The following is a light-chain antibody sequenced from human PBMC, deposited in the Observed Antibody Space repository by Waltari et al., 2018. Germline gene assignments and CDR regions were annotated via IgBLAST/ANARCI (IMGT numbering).Light chain of an antibody. Sequence: QSALTQPASVSGSPGQSITISCTGSSRYGGGDDSVSWYEDHPGQAPKVIIYDVNKRPSGVSDRFSGSKSGNTASLTISGLQAEDEATFYCSSQSTKNGVIFGGGTKVTVL. CDR1: SRYGGGDDS. CDR3: SSQSTKNGVI. CDR2: DVN. V-gene: IGLV2-14*03. J-gene: IGLJ2*01.